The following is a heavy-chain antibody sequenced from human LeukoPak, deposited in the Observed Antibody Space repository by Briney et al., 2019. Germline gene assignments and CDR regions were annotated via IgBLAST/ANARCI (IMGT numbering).Heavy chain of an antibody. CDR3: VSTTYYYDTSGHLGFDH. J-gene: IGHJ4*02. D-gene: IGHD3-22*01. V-gene: IGHV4-38-2*01. CDR2: IFHSGIS. CDR1: GYSISGGYY. Sequence: SETLSLTCAVSGYSISGGYYWGWIRQPPGNGLEWIGNIFHSGISHYNPSLSSRLTMSVDTSKNQFSLNLRSATAADTAVYYCVSTTYYYDTSGHLGFDHWGQGTLVTVSS.